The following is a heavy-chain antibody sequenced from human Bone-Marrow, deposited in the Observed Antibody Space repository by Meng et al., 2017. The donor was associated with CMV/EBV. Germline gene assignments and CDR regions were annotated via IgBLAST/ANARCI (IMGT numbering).Heavy chain of an antibody. Sequence: SETLSLTCTVSGGSISSSSYYWGWIRQPPGKGLEWIGSIYYSGSTYYNPSLKSRVTISVDTSKNQFSLKLSSVTAADTAVYYCARPVGYQLSYNWFDPWGQGTLVTASS. J-gene: IGHJ5*02. CDR1: GGSISSSSYY. V-gene: IGHV4-39*01. CDR2: IYYSGST. CDR3: ARPVGYQLSYNWFDP. D-gene: IGHD2-2*01.